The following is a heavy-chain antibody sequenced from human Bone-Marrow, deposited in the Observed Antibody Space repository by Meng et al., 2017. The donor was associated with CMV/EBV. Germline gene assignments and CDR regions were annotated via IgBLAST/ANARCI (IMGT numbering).Heavy chain of an antibody. CDR3: ASPTRYSGSESAFDI. J-gene: IGHJ3*02. D-gene: IGHD1-26*01. Sequence: SVKVSCKASGGTFSSYAISWVRQAPGQGLEWMGGIIPIFGTANYAQKFQGRVTITTDESTSTAYMELSSLRSEDTAVYYCASPTRYSGSESAFDIWGQGTMVTVSS. CDR2: IIPIFGTA. V-gene: IGHV1-69*05. CDR1: GGTFSSYA.